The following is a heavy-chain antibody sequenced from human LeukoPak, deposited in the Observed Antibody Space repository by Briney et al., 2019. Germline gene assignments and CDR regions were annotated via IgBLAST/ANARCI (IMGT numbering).Heavy chain of an antibody. CDR1: GGSFSGYY. D-gene: IGHD6-6*01. CDR2: INHSGST. J-gene: IGHJ4*02. V-gene: IGHV4-34*01. CDR3: ARAKAKYSSSSTDFDY. Sequence: KPSETLSLTCAVYGGSFSGYYWSWIRQPPGKGLEWIGEINHSGSTNYNPSLKSRVTISVDTSKNQFSLKLSSVTAADTAVYYCARAKAKYSSSSTDFDYWGQGTLVTVSS.